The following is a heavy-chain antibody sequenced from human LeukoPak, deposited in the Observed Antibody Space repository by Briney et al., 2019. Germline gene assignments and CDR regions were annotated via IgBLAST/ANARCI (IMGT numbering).Heavy chain of an antibody. J-gene: IGHJ4*02. V-gene: IGHV4-39*01. CDR2: IYYSGST. CDR3: ARQGPTYCSSTSCYDY. D-gene: IGHD2-2*01. Sequence: SETLSLTCTVSGGSISSSSYYWGWIRQPPGKGLEWIGSIYYSGSTYYNPSLKSRVTISVDTSKNQFSLKLSSVTAADTAVYYCARQGPTYCSSTSCYDYWGQGTLVTVSS. CDR1: GGSISSSSYY.